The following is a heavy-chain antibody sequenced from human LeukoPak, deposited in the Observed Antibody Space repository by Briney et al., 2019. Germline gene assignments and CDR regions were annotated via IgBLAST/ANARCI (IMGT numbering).Heavy chain of an antibody. CDR1: GFTFSSYE. J-gene: IGHJ6*04. Sequence: PGGSLRHSCAASGFTFSSYEMNRVRQAPGKGLEWVSYISSSGSTIYYADSVKGRFTISRDNAKNSLYLQMNSLRAEDTAVYYCAREGDTGPYYYGMDVWGKGTTVTVSS. CDR2: ISSSGSTI. D-gene: IGHD3-16*01. V-gene: IGHV3-48*03. CDR3: AREGDTGPYYYGMDV.